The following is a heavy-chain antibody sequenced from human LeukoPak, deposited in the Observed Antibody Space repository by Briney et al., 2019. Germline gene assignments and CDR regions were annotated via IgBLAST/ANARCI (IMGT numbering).Heavy chain of an antibody. V-gene: IGHV3-7*01. Sequence: GGSLRLSCAASGFTFSSYWMSWVRQAPGKGLEWVANIKQDGSEKHYVDSVKGRFTISRDNAKNSLYLQMNSLRAEDTAVYYCAREGYVWGSYRPIYFDYWGQGTLSPSPQ. CDR2: IKQDGSEK. D-gene: IGHD3-16*02. CDR1: GFTFSSYW. J-gene: IGHJ4*02. CDR3: AREGYVWGSYRPIYFDY.